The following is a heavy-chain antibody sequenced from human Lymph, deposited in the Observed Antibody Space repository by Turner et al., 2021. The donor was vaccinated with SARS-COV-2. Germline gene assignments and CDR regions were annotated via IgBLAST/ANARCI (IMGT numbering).Heavy chain of an antibody. CDR2: FYKIGSI. J-gene: IGHJ6*02. Sequence: QVKLQESGPGLVRPSETLALTCTVDGGSISSTSWIWIRQSPGRGLEWIGYFYKIGSIDYNPTLRSRVTISVDTSKNQLSLNLISVTAADTSVYDCARHQGSTSGYDHGMNVWGQGTAVIVSS. D-gene: IGHD1-1*01. CDR1: GGSISSTS. V-gene: IGHV4-59*08. CDR3: ARHQGSTSGYDHGMNV.